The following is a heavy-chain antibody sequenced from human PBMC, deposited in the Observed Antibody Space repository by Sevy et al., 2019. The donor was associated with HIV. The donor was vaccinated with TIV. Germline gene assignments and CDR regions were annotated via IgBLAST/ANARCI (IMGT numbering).Heavy chain of an antibody. Sequence: SETLSLTCTVSGYSINRNTYWGWIRQPPGKGLEWLGSVHHGGSTYYNLSLKSRVTISTDTSKNQFSLKLNSVTAADAAVYFCARDSSNYYDSGSHYKTNVAGSAWFDPWGQGTLVTVSS. CDR2: VHHGGST. CDR3: ARDSSNYYDSGSHYKTNVAGSAWFDP. J-gene: IGHJ5*02. V-gene: IGHV4-38-2*02. D-gene: IGHD3-10*01. CDR1: GYSINRNTY.